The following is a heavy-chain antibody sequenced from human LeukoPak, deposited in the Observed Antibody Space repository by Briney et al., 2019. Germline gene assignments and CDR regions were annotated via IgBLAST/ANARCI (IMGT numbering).Heavy chain of an antibody. CDR1: GYTFTSYG. V-gene: IGHV1-18*01. Sequence: ASVKVSCKASGYTFTSYGISWVRQAPGQGLEWMGWISAYNGNTNYAQKLQGRVTMTTDTSTSTAYMELRSLRSDGTAVYYCARDPSYCSGGSCYPYYMDVWGKGTTVIVSS. CDR2: ISAYNGNT. J-gene: IGHJ6*03. D-gene: IGHD2-15*01. CDR3: ARDPSYCSGGSCYPYYMDV.